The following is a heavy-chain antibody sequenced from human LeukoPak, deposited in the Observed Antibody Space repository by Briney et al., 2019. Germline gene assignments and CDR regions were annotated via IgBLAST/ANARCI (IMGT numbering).Heavy chain of an antibody. Sequence: PGGSLRLSCAASGFTFSNYMMHWVRQAPGKGLVWVSRIKSDGITITYADSVKGRFTISRDNAKNTLYLQMNSLKTEDTAVYYCTTDKTITMIVVVISADAFDIWGQGTMVTVSS. CDR1: GFTFSNYM. V-gene: IGHV3-74*01. J-gene: IGHJ3*02. CDR2: IKSDGITI. CDR3: TTDKTITMIVVVISADAFDI. D-gene: IGHD3-22*01.